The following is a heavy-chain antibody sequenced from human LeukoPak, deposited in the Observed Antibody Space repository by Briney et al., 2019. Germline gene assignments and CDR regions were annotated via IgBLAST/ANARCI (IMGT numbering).Heavy chain of an antibody. Sequence: SQTLSLTCTVSGGSITSGDYYWSWIRQSPGKGLEWIGYIYYSGGSYYNPSLRSRVTISIDRSENQLSLKLSSVTAADTAVYYCARTKDTTVIMFDNWGQGTLVTVSS. V-gene: IGHV4-30-4*01. CDR1: GGSITSGDYY. J-gene: IGHJ5*02. CDR3: ARTKDTTVIMFDN. CDR2: IYYSGGS. D-gene: IGHD1-1*01.